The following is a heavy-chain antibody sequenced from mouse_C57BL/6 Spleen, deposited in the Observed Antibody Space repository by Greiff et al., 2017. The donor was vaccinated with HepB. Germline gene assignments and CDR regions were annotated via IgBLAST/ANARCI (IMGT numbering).Heavy chain of an antibody. Sequence: QVQLQQPGAELVKPGASVKLSCKASGYTFTSYWMHWVKQRPGRGLEWIGRIDPNSGGTKYNEKFKSKATLTVDKPSSTAYMQLSSLTSEDSAVYYCARSSQIYYGNSYYFDYWGQGTTLTVSS. J-gene: IGHJ2*01. CDR1: GYTFTSYW. CDR2: IDPNSGGT. V-gene: IGHV1-72*01. CDR3: ARSSQIYYGNSYYFDY. D-gene: IGHD2-1*01.